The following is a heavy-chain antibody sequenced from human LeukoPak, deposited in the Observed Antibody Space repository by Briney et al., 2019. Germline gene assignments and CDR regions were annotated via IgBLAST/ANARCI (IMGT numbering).Heavy chain of an antibody. J-gene: IGHJ4*02. Sequence: GGSLRLSCAASGFTFSSYAMHWVRQAPGKGLEYVSTISNNGGSTYYANSVKGRFTISRDDSKNTLYLQMGSLRAEDMAVYYCARGGFSGDYDYWGQGTLVTVSS. V-gene: IGHV3-64*01. D-gene: IGHD4-17*01. CDR1: GFTFSSYA. CDR2: ISNNGGST. CDR3: ARGGFSGDYDY.